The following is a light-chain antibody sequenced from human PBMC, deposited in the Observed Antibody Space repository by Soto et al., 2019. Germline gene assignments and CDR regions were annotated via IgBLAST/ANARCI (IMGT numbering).Light chain of an antibody. CDR1: SANIGAGHD. CDR2: RDT. J-gene: IGLJ1*01. Sequence: QSVLTQPPSVSGAPGQKVTISCTGNSANIGAGHDVHWYQPVSGSAPKLLISRDTGRPSAVPERFSGSKSGASASLAITGLQPEDEADYYCQSYDNSLTGSDVFGTGTKLTVL. CDR3: QSYDNSLTGSDV. V-gene: IGLV1-40*01.